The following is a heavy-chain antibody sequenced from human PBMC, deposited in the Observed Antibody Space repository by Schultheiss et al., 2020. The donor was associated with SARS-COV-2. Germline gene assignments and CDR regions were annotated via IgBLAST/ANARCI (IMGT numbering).Heavy chain of an antibody. D-gene: IGHD6-25*01. Sequence: GGSLRLSCAASGFTFSSYAMHWVRQAPGKGLEWVAVISYDGSNKYYADSVKGRFTISRDNSKNTLYLQMNSLRAEDTAVYYCARVSGGLTYYYYYMDVWGKGTTVTVSS. J-gene: IGHJ6*03. CDR3: ARVSGGLTYYYYYMDV. V-gene: IGHV3-30*01. CDR1: GFTFSSYA. CDR2: ISYDGSNK.